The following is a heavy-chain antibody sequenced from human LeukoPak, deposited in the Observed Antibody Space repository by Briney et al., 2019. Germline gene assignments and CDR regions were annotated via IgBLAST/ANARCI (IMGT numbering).Heavy chain of an antibody. J-gene: IGHJ6*02. D-gene: IGHD4-17*01. V-gene: IGHV1-18*01. CDR3: ARKGVGYGDYYYGMDV. CDR2: ISAYNGNT. Sequence: ASVKVSCKASGYTLTSYGISWVRQAPGQGLEWMGWISAYNGNTNYAQKLQGRVTMTTDTSTSTAYMELRSLRSDDTAVYYCARKGVGYGDYYYGMDVWGQGTTVTVSS. CDR1: GYTLTSYG.